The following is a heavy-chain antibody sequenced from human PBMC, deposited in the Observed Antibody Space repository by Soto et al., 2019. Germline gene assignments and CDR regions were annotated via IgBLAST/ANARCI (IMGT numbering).Heavy chain of an antibody. J-gene: IGHJ4*01. CDR3: ASLPQGYYDRSGRLVDY. V-gene: IGHV3-11*01. Sequence: GGSLRLSCAASGFTFSDYYMSWIRQAPGKGLEWVAYISAGGSDIYYGDSVKGRFTVSRDNTKKSLYLQMSNLRADDTAIYYCASLPQGYYDRSGRLVDYWGHGTLVTVSS. CDR1: GFTFSDYY. CDR2: ISAGGSDI. D-gene: IGHD3-22*01.